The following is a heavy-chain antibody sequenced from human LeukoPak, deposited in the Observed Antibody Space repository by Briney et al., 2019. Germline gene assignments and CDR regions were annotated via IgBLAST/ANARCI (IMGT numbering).Heavy chain of an antibody. Sequence: GGSLRHSCAASGFTLSGSAMHWVRQASGKGLEWVGRIRSKANSYATAYAASVKGRFTISRDDSKNTAYLQMNSLKTEDTAVYYCTRQRAGTTYSNWFDPWGQGTLVTVSS. D-gene: IGHD1-7*01. V-gene: IGHV3-73*01. CDR2: IRSKANSYAT. CDR3: TRQRAGTTYSNWFDP. CDR1: GFTLSGSA. J-gene: IGHJ5*02.